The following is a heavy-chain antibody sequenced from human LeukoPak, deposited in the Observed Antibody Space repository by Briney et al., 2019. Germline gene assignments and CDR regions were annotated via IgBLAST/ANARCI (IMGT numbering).Heavy chain of an antibody. J-gene: IGHJ5*02. D-gene: IGHD4-11*01. Sequence: SETLSLTCTVSGGSISSYYWGWIRQPPGKGLEWIGSIYYSGSTYYNPSLKSRVTISVDTSKNQFSLKLSSVTAADTAVYYCARSSYSNLRRWFDPWGQGTLVTVSS. CDR3: ARSSYSNLRRWFDP. V-gene: IGHV4-39*01. CDR1: GGSISSYY. CDR2: IYYSGST.